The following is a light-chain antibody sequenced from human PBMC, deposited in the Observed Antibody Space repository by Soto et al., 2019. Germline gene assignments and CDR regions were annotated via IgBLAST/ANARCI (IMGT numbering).Light chain of an antibody. CDR3: QHVKSYVPIT. CDR1: QGIDNY. J-gene: IGKJ5*01. V-gene: IGKV1-9*01. CDR2: AAS. Sequence: DIQLTQSPSSLSASVGDRVTITCRASQGIDNYLAWYQQKPGKVPKLLIYAASTLQTGVPPRFSGSGSGTVFTLTISSLQPEDFATYYCQHVKSYVPITFGQGTRLEIK.